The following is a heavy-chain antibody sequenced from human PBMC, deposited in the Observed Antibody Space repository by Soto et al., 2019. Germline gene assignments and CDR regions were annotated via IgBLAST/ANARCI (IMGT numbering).Heavy chain of an antibody. Sequence: GGSLRLSCAASGFTFDDYGMSWFRQAPGKGLEWVSGINWNGGSTGYADSVKGRFTISRDNAKNSLYLQMNSLRAEDTAVYYCAKDQGSSWYEIDYWGQGTLVTVSS. D-gene: IGHD6-13*01. CDR1: GFTFDDYG. V-gene: IGHV3-20*04. CDR3: AKDQGSSWYEIDY. J-gene: IGHJ4*02. CDR2: INWNGGST.